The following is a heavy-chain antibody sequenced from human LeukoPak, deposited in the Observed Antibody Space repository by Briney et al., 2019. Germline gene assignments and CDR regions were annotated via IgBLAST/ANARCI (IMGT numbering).Heavy chain of an antibody. CDR2: ILYDRTYK. J-gene: IGHJ4*02. CDR1: GFTFSNYG. CDR3: SKHPYF. Sequence: GGSLRLSCAASGFTFSNYGMHWVRQAPGDGFDWVAFILYDRTYKYYADSVEGPFTISRDNSKNTLYLQMNSLRAEDTAVYYCSKHPYFWGQGTLVTVSS. V-gene: IGHV3-30*02.